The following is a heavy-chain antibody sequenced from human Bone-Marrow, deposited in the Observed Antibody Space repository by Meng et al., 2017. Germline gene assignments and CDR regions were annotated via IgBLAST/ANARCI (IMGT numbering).Heavy chain of an antibody. V-gene: IGHV1-18*01. CDR1: GYTFATYA. Sequence: QVKVGQSGTEVKKPGASVKVSCKASGYTFATYAISWVRQAPGQGLEWMGWVSVYNTNYAQKFQGRVTLTTDTSTSTVYMELRSLTSDDTAVYYCARSCDRSGNRCYSDYWGQGTLVTVSS. CDR3: ARSCDRSGNRCYSDY. CDR2: VSVYNT. D-gene: IGHD2-15*01. J-gene: IGHJ4*02.